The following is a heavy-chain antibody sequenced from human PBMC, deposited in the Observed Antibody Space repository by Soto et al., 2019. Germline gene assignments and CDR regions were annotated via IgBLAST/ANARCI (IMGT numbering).Heavy chain of an antibody. V-gene: IGHV3-30-3*01. J-gene: IGHJ6*02. D-gene: IGHD3-10*01. Sequence: PGGSLRLSCAASGFTFSSYAMHWVRQAPGKGLEWVAVISYDGSNKYYADSVEGRFTISRDNSKNTLYLQMNSLRAEDTAVYYCARGLITMVRGVYYYYYGMDVWGQGTTVTVSS. CDR1: GFTFSSYA. CDR2: ISYDGSNK. CDR3: ARGLITMVRGVYYYYYGMDV.